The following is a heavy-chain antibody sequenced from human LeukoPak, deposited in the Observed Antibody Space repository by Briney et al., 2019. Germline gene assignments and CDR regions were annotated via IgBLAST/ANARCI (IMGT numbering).Heavy chain of an antibody. J-gene: IGHJ6*02. CDR3: ARVVKPKQWLAPTGYYYYYGMDV. V-gene: IGHV4-59*12. CDR1: GGSISSYY. D-gene: IGHD6-19*01. CDR2: IYYSGST. Sequence: SETLSLTCTVSGGSISSYYWSWIRQPPGKGLEWIGYIYYSGSTNYNPSLKSRVTISVDTSKNQFSLKLSSVTAAVTAVYYCARVVKPKQWLAPTGYYYYYGMDVWGQGTTVTVSS.